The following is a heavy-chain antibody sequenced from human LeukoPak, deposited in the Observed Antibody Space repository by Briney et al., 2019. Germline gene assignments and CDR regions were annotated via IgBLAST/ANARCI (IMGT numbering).Heavy chain of an antibody. V-gene: IGHV3-53*01. J-gene: IGHJ4*02. CDR2: IYSGGST. CDR1: GFTVSSNY. D-gene: IGHD6-6*01. CDR3: ARVAFRSSSYISGIEY. Sequence: PGGSLRLSCAASGFTVSSNYMSWVRQAPGKGLEWVSAIYSGGSTYYADSVKGRFTISRDNSKNTLYLQMNSLRAEDTAVYYCARVAFRSSSYISGIEYWGQGTLVTVSS.